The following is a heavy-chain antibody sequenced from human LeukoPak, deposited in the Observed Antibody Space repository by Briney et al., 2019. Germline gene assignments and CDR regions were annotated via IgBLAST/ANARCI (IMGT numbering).Heavy chain of an antibody. CDR2: IDPSDSYT. CDR3: VRHVYYYDYSGYYYGL. V-gene: IGHV5-10-1*01. Sequence: GESLKISCKGSGYSFTSYWISWVRQMPGKGLEWMGRIDPSDSYTNYGPSFEGHVTISADKSSSTAYLHWSSLEASDTAMYFCVRHVYYYDYSGYYYGLWGQGTMVTVSS. J-gene: IGHJ3*01. CDR1: GYSFTSYW. D-gene: IGHD3-22*01.